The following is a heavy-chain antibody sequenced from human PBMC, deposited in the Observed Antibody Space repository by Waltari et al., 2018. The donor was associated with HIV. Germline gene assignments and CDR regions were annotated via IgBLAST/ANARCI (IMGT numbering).Heavy chain of an antibody. CDR2: VFHSGST. CDR3: ARQPAPDSTWFQIYFDY. J-gene: IGHJ4*02. Sequence: QVQLQESGPGLVKPSDTLSLTCAVSDFSITSGHYWGWIRQSPGKGLAGIGSVFHSGSTFYKPSFKSRVSISVDTSKNQFSLKLTSVTAADTAVYYCARQPAPDSTWFQIYFDYWGQGTVVTVSS. V-gene: IGHV4-38-2*01. CDR1: DFSITSGHY. D-gene: IGHD6-13*01.